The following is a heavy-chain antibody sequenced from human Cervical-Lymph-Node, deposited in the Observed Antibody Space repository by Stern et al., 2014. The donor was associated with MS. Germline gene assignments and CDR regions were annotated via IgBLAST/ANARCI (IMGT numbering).Heavy chain of an antibody. V-gene: IGHV1-69*01. CDR3: ARAYTYYSNSAGY. CDR2: IIPTFDAP. D-gene: IGHD3-10*01. CDR1: GGTFSSYE. Sequence: QVQLVQSGAEVKKPGSSVKVSCKASGGTFSSYEITWVRQAPGQGLEWMGGIIPTFDAPSYAQKFQDRFPISADESPNTAYLDLNGLKSDDTAIYFCARAYTYYSNSAGYWGQGTLVTVSS. J-gene: IGHJ4*02.